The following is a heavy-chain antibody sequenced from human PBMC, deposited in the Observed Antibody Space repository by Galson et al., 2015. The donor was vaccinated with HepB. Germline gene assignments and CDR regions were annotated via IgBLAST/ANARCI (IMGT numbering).Heavy chain of an antibody. D-gene: IGHD3-3*01. Sequence: SLRLSCAASGFTFSSYSMNWVRQAPGKGLEWVSYISSSSSTIYYADSVKGRFTISRDNAKNSLYLQMNSLRAEDTAVYYCARDGDFWSGYYEDYWGQGTLVTVSS. J-gene: IGHJ4*02. V-gene: IGHV3-48*01. CDR3: ARDGDFWSGYYEDY. CDR2: ISSSSSTI. CDR1: GFTFSSYS.